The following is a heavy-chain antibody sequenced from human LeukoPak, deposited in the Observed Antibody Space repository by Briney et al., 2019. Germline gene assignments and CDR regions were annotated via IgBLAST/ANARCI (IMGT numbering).Heavy chain of an antibody. D-gene: IGHD5-18*01. J-gene: IGHJ4*02. CDR1: GFTFSSYG. CDR3: ARGGGYSYGLPWDY. V-gene: IGHV3-33*01. Sequence: GGSLRLSCAASGFTFSSYGMHWVRQAPGKGLEWVAVIWYDGSNKHYADSVKGRFTISRDNSKNTLYLQMNSLRAEDTAVYYCARGGGYSYGLPWDYWGQGTLVTVSS. CDR2: IWYDGSNK.